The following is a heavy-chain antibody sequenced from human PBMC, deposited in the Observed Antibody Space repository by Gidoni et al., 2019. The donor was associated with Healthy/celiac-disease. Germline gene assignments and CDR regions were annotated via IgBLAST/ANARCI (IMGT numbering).Heavy chain of an antibody. V-gene: IGHV3-23*01. CDR3: AKTQQQLVRTYYFDY. Sequence: EVQLLESGGGLVQPGGSLRLSCAASGFTFRSYAMSWVRQAPGKGLEWVSAISGSGGSTYYADSVKGRFTISRDNSKNTLYLQMNSLRAEDTAVYYCAKTQQQLVRTYYFDYWGQGTLVTVSS. CDR1: GFTFRSYA. CDR2: ISGSGGST. J-gene: IGHJ4*02. D-gene: IGHD6-13*01.